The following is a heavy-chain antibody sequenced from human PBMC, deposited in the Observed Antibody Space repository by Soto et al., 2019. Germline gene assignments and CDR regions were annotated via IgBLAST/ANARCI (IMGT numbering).Heavy chain of an antibody. CDR3: ARRKTRPEAFDY. CDR2: VYSSGST. Sequence: SETLSLTCTVSGGSLSSYYWTWMRQPPGKGLEWIGYVYSSGSTKYNPSLRSRVTISLDTSKSQFSLKLNSVTAADTAVYYCARRKTRPEAFDYWGQGTLVTVSS. J-gene: IGHJ4*02. CDR1: GGSLSSYY. V-gene: IGHV4-59*08.